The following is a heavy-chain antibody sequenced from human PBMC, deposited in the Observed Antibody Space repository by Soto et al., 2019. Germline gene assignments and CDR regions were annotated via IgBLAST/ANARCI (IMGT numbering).Heavy chain of an antibody. CDR2: ISAYNGNT. CDR1: GYTFTSYG. V-gene: IGHV1-18*01. CDR3: ARVDCSGGSCYWVGAFDI. Sequence: ASFNVSCQASGYTFTSYGISWVLQAPVQGLDWMGWISAYNGNTNYAQKLQGRVTMTTDTSTSTAYMELRSLRSDDTAVYYCARVDCSGGSCYWVGAFDIWGQGTMVTVSS. J-gene: IGHJ3*02. D-gene: IGHD2-15*01.